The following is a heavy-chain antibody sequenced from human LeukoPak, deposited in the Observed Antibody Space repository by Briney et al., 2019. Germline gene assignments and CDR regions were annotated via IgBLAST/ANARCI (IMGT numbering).Heavy chain of an antibody. CDR2: ISSSSDYI. Sequence: GGSLRLSCAASGFTFSTYVMNWVRQAPGKGLEWVSSISSSSDYIYDADSVKGRFTISRDNAKKSLYLQMNSLRAEDTAVYYCARGDTSLVTADYWGQGTLVTVSS. CDR1: GFTFSTYV. D-gene: IGHD5-18*01. J-gene: IGHJ4*02. CDR3: ARGDTSLVTADY. V-gene: IGHV3-21*01.